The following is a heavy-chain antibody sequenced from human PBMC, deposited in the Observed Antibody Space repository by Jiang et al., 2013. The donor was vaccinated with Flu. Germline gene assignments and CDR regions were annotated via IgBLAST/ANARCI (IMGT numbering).Heavy chain of an antibody. Sequence: LVESGAEVKKPGASVKVSCKASGYTFSAYYIHWVRQAPGQGLEWMGWINPDSGATSYAQKFQDWITLTRDTSINTAYMDLRRLRSDDTATYYCARVKTGTGAFDIWGQGTMVTVSS. D-gene: IGHD1-1*01. J-gene: IGHJ3*02. CDR3: ARVKTGTGAFDI. CDR2: INPDSGAT. V-gene: IGHV1-2*04. CDR1: GYTFSAYY.